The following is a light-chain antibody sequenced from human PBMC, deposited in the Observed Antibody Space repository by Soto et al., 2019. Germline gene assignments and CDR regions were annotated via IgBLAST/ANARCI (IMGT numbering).Light chain of an antibody. Sequence: QSALTQPASVSGSPEQSITISCTGTSSDVGGYNYVSWYQQHPGKAPKLMIYDVSNRPSGVSNRFSGSKSGNTASLTISGLQAEDEADYYCSSYISSSTLDVFGTGTKVTVL. CDR1: SSDVGGYNY. CDR2: DVS. J-gene: IGLJ1*01. CDR3: SSYISSSTLDV. V-gene: IGLV2-14*01.